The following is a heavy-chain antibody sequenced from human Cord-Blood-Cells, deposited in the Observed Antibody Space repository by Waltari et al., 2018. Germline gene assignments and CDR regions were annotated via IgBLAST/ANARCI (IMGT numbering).Heavy chain of an antibody. CDR1: GGSISSSNW. CDR3: ARDRKGGLRFVYGMDV. D-gene: IGHD5-12*01. Sequence: QVQLQESGPGLVKPSGTLSLTCAVSGGSISSSNWWSWVRQPPGKGLEWIGESYHSGSTNYHPSLKGRVTILVNKSKNQFSLKLSSVTAADTAVYYCARDRKGGLRFVYGMDVWGQGTTVTVSS. V-gene: IGHV4-4*02. CDR2: SYHSGST. J-gene: IGHJ6*02.